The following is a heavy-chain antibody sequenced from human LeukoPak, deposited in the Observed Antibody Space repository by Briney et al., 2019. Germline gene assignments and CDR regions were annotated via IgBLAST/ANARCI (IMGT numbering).Heavy chain of an antibody. Sequence: ASVKVSCKASGYTFTSYDINWVRQATGQGLEWMGWMNPNSGNTGYAQKFQGRVTMTRNTSISTAYMELSSLRSEDTAVYYCARSGYYDILTGYYIHYYYYMDVWGKGTTVTISS. V-gene: IGHV1-8*01. D-gene: IGHD3-9*01. J-gene: IGHJ6*03. CDR2: MNPNSGNT. CDR3: ARSGYYDILTGYYIHYYYYMDV. CDR1: GYTFTSYD.